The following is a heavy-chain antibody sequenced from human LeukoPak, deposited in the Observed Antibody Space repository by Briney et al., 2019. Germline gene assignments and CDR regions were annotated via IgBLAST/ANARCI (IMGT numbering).Heavy chain of an antibody. CDR2: INHSGST. V-gene: IGHV4-34*01. Sequence: SETLSLTWAVYGGSFSGYYWSWIRQPPGKGLEWIGEINHSGSTNYNPSLKSRVTIPVDTSKNQFSLKLSSVTAADTAVYYCASRPTIVVVPAAYDYWGQGTLVTVSS. CDR1: GGSFSGYY. J-gene: IGHJ4*02. D-gene: IGHD2-2*01. CDR3: ASRPTIVVVPAAYDY.